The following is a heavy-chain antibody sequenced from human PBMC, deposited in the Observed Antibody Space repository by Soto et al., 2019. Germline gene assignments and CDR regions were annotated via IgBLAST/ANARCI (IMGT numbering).Heavy chain of an antibody. CDR3: ARLLVPYCGGDCFSGFDY. J-gene: IGHJ4*02. D-gene: IGHD2-21*02. CDR2: LNPSGGSA. CDR1: GYTFTNYY. V-gene: IGHV1-46*01. Sequence: QVQLVQSGAEVQEAGASVKVSCRTSGYTFTNYYIYWVRQAPGQGLEWMGRLNPSGGSAVYAQSFRGRVILTRDTSTSTVHMELSSLRSEDTAVYYCARLLVPYCGGDCFSGFDYWGQGTLVTVSS.